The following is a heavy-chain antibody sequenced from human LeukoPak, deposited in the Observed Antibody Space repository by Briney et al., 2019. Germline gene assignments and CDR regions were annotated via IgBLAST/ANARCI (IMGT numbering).Heavy chain of an antibody. J-gene: IGHJ4*02. D-gene: IGHD2-2*01. Sequence: GASVKVSCKASGYTFTSYDINWVRQATGQGLEWMGWMNPNSGNTGYAQKFQGRVTMTRNTSISTAYMELSSLRSEDTAVYYCARGLGGCGSTSCYAAGYWGQGTLVTVSS. CDR3: ARGLGGCGSTSCYAAGY. V-gene: IGHV1-8*01. CDR2: MNPNSGNT. CDR1: GYTFTSYD.